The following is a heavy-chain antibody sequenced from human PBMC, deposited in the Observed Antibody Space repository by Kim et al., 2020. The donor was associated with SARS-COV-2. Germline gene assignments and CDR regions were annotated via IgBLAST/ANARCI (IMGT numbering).Heavy chain of an antibody. V-gene: IGHV6-1*01. CDR1: GDSVSSNSAA. CDR3: ARMLGYCSGGSCYRYYYYYMDV. CDR2: TYYRSKWYN. J-gene: IGHJ6*03. D-gene: IGHD2-15*01. Sequence: SQTLSLTCAISGDSVSSNSAAWNWIRQSPSRGLEWLGRTYYRSKWYNDYAVSVKSRITINPDTSKNQFSLQLNSVTPEDTAVYYCARMLGYCSGGSCYRYYYYYMDVWGKGTTVTVSS.